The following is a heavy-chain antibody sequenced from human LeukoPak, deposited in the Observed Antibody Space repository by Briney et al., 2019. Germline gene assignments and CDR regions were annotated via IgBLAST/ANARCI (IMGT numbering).Heavy chain of an antibody. Sequence: SETLSLTCTVSGGSISGSYYWGWIRQPPGKGLEWIGSIYYSGTTYYNPSPKNRVTISVDTSKCYFSLKLSSVTAADTAVYYCARQRGYCSGGTCYRTPHFDYWGQGTLVTASS. V-gene: IGHV4-39*01. J-gene: IGHJ4*02. CDR2: IYYSGTT. D-gene: IGHD2-15*01. CDR3: ARQRGYCSGGTCYRTPHFDY. CDR1: GGSISGSYY.